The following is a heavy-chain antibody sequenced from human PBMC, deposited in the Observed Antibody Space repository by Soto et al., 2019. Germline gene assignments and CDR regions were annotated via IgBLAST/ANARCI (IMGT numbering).Heavy chain of an antibody. D-gene: IGHD3-3*01. J-gene: IGHJ6*03. CDR3: ARDSYYDFWSGYSRPPHYMDV. CDR1: GGSISSYY. V-gene: IGHV4-59*01. Sequence: PSETLSLTCTVSGGSISSYYWSWIRQPPGKGLEWIGYIYYSGSTNYNPSLKSRVTISVDTSKNQFSLKLSSVTAADTAVYYCARDSYYDFWSGYSRPPHYMDVWGKGTTVTVSS. CDR2: IYYSGST.